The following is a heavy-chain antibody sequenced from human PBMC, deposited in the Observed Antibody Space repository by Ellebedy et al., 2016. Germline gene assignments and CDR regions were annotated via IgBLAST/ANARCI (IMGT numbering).Heavy chain of an antibody. CDR2: ITGDTGTT. V-gene: IGHV3-23*01. D-gene: IGHD6-13*01. CDR3: VKGASSGSWVTMEY. CDR1: GFTVSSSY. J-gene: IGHJ4*02. Sequence: GGSLRLSCAVSGFTVSSSYVSWVRQAAGEGLEWVSAITGDTGTTYYADSVKGRFTISRDNSRNTLYLQMNSLRVEDTALYYCVKGASSGSWVTMEYWGQGALVTVSS.